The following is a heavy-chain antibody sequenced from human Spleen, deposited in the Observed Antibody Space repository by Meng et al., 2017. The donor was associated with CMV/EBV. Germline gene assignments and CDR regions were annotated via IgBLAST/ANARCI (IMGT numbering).Heavy chain of an antibody. V-gene: IGHV1-46*01. D-gene: IGHD1-14*01. CDR2: INPSGGST. CDR1: GGTFSSYA. Sequence: ASVKVSCKASGGTFSSYAISWVRQAPGQGLEWMGIINPSGGSTSYAQKFQGRVTMTRDTSTSTVYMELSSLRSEDTAVYYCAGIRYQPYYFDYWGQGTLVTVSS. CDR3: AGIRYQPYYFDY. J-gene: IGHJ4*02.